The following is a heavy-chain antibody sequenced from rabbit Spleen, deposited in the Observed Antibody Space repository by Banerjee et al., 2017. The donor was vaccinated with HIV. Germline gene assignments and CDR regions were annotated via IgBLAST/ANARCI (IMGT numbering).Heavy chain of an antibody. D-gene: IGHD1-1*01. V-gene: IGHV1S45*01. CDR1: GVSFNSGDD. Sequence: QEQLEESGGDLVKPGASLTLTCIASGVSFNSGDDMCWVRQAPGKGLEWIACIYAGSSSNTYSATWAKGRFTISKTSSTTVTLQMTSLTAADTATYFCARDTSSSFSSYGMDLWGPGTLVTVS. CDR3: ARDTSSSFSSYGMDL. CDR2: IYAGSSSNT. J-gene: IGHJ6*01.